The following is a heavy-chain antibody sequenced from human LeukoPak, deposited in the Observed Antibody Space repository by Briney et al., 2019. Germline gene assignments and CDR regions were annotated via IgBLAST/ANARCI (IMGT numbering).Heavy chain of an antibody. CDR1: GYTFTGYY. CDR3: AREGVYDSNRYYYDH. J-gene: IGHJ4*02. D-gene: IGHD3-22*01. Sequence: ASVKVSCKASGYTFTGYYMHWVRQAPGQGLEWMGLINPSGGSTTYPQKFQGNITMTSDMSTTTVYMELSSLRSEDTAVYYCAREGVYDSNRYYYDHWGQGTPVTVSS. V-gene: IGHV1-46*01. CDR2: INPSGGST.